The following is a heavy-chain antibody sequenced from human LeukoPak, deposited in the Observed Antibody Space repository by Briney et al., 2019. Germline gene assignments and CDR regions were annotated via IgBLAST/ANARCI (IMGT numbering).Heavy chain of an antibody. CDR1: GLTFSSYA. V-gene: IGHV3-23*01. CDR3: AKGLSSGAVGRLDY. CDR2: ISGSGGST. Sequence: GGSLRLSCAASGLTFSSYAMSWVRQAPGKGLEWVSVISGSGGSTNYADSVKGQFTISRDNSKNTLYLQMNSLRAEDTAVYYCAKGLSSGAVGRLDYWGQGTLVTVSS. D-gene: IGHD6-19*01. J-gene: IGHJ4*02.